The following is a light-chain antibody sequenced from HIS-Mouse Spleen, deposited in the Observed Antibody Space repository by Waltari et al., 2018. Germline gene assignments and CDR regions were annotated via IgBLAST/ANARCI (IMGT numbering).Light chain of an antibody. CDR1: SSDVGGYNY. CDR3: CSYAGSYPVV. CDR2: DVS. Sequence: QSALTQPRSVSGSPGQSVTISCTGTSSDVGGYNYVSWYQQPPGKAPKLMIYDVSKRPSGVPDRCSGSKAGNTASLTISGLQAEDEADYYCCSYAGSYPVVFGGGTKLTVL. V-gene: IGLV2-11*01. J-gene: IGLJ2*01.